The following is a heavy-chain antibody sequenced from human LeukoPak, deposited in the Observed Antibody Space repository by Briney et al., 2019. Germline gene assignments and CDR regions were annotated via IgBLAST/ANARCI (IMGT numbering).Heavy chain of an antibody. CDR3: ARDRGYFVWLYGMDV. J-gene: IGHJ6*04. CDR2: ISYDGSNK. D-gene: IGHD3-9*01. CDR1: VFTFSSYA. V-gene: IGHV3-30-3*01. Sequence: GGSLRLSCAASVFTFSSYAMHWVRQAPGKGLEWVAVISYDGSNKYYADSVKGRFTISRDNSKNTLYLQMNSLRAEDTAVYYCARDRGYFVWLYGMDVWGKGTTVTVSS.